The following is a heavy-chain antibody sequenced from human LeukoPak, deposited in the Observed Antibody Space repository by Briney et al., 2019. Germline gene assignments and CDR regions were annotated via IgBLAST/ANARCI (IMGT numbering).Heavy chain of an antibody. D-gene: IGHD6-19*01. CDR3: VSPYRSGWYSFDH. CDR1: GGSFSSTSNY. V-gene: IGHV4-39*01. J-gene: IGHJ4*02. CDR2: IFYSGST. Sequence: PSETLSLTCTVSGGSFSSTSNYWGWNRQPPGKGLEWIGYIFYSGSTYYNPSLKSRVTISVDTSENQLSLKLSSVTAADTAVYYCVSPYRSGWYSFDHWGQGILVTVSS.